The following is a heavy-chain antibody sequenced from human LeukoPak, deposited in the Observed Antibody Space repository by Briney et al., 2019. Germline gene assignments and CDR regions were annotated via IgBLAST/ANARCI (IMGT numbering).Heavy chain of an antibody. D-gene: IGHD5-24*01. CDR1: GGSISSYY. Sequence: SETLSLTCTVSGGSISSYYWTWIRQPPGKGLEWIGYVDHTGSTNFNPSLNGRVSISRDTTKNLFSLKLNSVTAADTAVYYCARVGRWLKIRGENFYYYYMDVWGKGTTVTISS. J-gene: IGHJ6*03. CDR3: ARVGRWLKIRGENFYYYYMDV. V-gene: IGHV4-59*08. CDR2: VDHTGST.